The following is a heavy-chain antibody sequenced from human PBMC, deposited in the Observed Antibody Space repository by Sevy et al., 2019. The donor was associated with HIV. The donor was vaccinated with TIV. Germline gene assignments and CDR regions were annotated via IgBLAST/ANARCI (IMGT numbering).Heavy chain of an antibody. D-gene: IGHD3-10*01. J-gene: IGHJ4*02. V-gene: IGHV3-9*01. CDR2: IGWNSGSV. Sequence: GGSLRLSCAASGFRFEDYGMHWVRRAPGKGLEWVSGIGWNSGSVGYAVSVKGRFTICRDNAKNLLYLQMNSLTSEDTALYYCAKDLLPYGSGSYPLDYWGQGTVVTVSS. CDR3: AKDLLPYGSGSYPLDY. CDR1: GFRFEDYG.